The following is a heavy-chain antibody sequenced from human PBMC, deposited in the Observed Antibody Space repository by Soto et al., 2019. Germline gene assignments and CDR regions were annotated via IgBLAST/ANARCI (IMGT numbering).Heavy chain of an antibody. D-gene: IGHD2-15*01. CDR3: ARSARGGDAFDI. CDR2: IYPGDSDT. CDR1: GYSFTSYW. J-gene: IGHJ3*02. Sequence: PGESLKISCKGSGYSFTSYWIGWVRQIPGKGLEWMGIIYPGDSDTRYSPSFQRQVTISADKSISSAYRQWSSLKASDPAMYYCARSARGGDAFDIWGQGTMVTVSS. V-gene: IGHV5-51*01.